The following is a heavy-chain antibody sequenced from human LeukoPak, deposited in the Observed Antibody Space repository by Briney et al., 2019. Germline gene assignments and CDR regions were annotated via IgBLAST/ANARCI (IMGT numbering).Heavy chain of an antibody. CDR2: ISSDGRNT. V-gene: IGHV3-30*18. D-gene: IGHD5-18*01. CDR3: AKPVSVDTAMVPCDY. Sequence: GGSLRLSCAASGFTFSNSNMNWVRQAPGKGLEWVAVISSDGRNTYYADSVKGRFTISRDNSKNTLYLQMDSLRGEDTAVYYCAKPVSVDTAMVPCDYWGQGTLVTVSS. CDR1: GFTFSNSN. J-gene: IGHJ4*02.